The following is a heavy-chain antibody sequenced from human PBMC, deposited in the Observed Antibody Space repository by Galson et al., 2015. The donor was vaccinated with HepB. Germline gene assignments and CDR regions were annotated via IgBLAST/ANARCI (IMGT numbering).Heavy chain of an antibody. CDR2: ISWNSGSI. CDR1: GFTFDDYA. J-gene: IGHJ3*02. V-gene: IGHV3-9*01. CDR3: AKDFSSSYHDAFDI. Sequence: SLRLSCAASGFTFDDYAMHWVRQAPGKGLEWVSGISWNSGSIGYADSVKGRFTISRDNAKNSLYLQMNSLRAEDTALYYCAKDFSSSYHDAFDIWGQGTMVTVSS. D-gene: IGHD6-6*01.